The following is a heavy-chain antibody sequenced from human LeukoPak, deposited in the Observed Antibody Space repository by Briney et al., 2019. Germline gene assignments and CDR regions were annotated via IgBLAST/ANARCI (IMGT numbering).Heavy chain of an antibody. J-gene: IGHJ4*02. D-gene: IGHD3-10*01. V-gene: IGHV6-1*01. CDR2: AYYRSKWFI. Sequence: SQTLSLTCAISGDSVSGSPAVWNWIRQSPSRGLEWLGRAYYRSKWFIDYVLSVKGRITITPDTSKNQFSLQLNSVTAEDTAAYYCARGAVRGGTNFDYWGQGTLVTVSS. CDR1: GDSVSGSPAV. CDR3: ARGAVRGGTNFDY.